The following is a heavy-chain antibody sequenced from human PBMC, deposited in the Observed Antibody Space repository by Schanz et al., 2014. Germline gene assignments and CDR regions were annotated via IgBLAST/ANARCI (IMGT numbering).Heavy chain of an antibody. J-gene: IGHJ4*02. CDR1: GFTFSSYG. Sequence: QVHLVESGGGVVQPGRSLRLSCAASGFTFSSYGMHWVRQVPGKGLEWVAVVCYDGSKKYYADSVKGRFTTSRDNSKNTMYLQMNSLRAEDTAVYYCARDRPSGYALDFWGQGTLVTVSS. D-gene: IGHD5-12*01. CDR2: VCYDGSKK. CDR3: ARDRPSGYALDF. V-gene: IGHV3-33*01.